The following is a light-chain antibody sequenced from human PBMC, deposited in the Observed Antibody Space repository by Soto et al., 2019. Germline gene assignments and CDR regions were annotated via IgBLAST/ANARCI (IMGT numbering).Light chain of an antibody. V-gene: IGKV3-20*01. Sequence: EIVLTQSPGTLSLSPGERATLSCRASQSGSSIYLAWYQQKPGQAPRLLIYGASSRATGIPDRFSGSGSGTDFTLTISRLEPEDFAVHYCQQYGSSALTFGGGTKVEIK. CDR1: QSGSSIY. CDR2: GAS. J-gene: IGKJ4*01. CDR3: QQYGSSALT.